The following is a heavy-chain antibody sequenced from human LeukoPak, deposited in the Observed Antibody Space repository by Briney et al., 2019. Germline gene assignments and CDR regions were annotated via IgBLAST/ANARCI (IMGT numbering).Heavy chain of an antibody. CDR1: GFTFSSFA. CDR3: AKPRTTGLGWAQFDY. D-gene: IGHD2-8*02. V-gene: IGHV3-23*01. CDR2: FDGNGPNT. J-gene: IGHJ4*02. Sequence: GGSLRLSCAASGFTFSSFAMTWVRQAPGKGLEWVSGFDGNGPNTYYADSVKGRWTISRDNSRNTLYLEMNSLRPEDTAMYYCAKPRTTGLGWAQFDYWGQGSLVTVSS.